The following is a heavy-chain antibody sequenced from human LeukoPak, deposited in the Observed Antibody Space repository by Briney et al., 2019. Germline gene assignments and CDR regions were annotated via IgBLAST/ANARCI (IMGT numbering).Heavy chain of an antibody. V-gene: IGHV3-30*03. CDR3: ASGTPFGVVTYFDY. D-gene: IGHD3-3*01. CDR1: GFTFSSYG. J-gene: IGHJ4*02. CDR2: ISYDGSNK. Sequence: GRSLRLSCAASGFTFSSYGMHWVRQAPGKGLEWVAVISYDGSNKYYADSVKGRFTISRDNAKNSLYLQMNSLRAEDTAVYYCASGTPFGVVTYFDYWGQGTLVTVSS.